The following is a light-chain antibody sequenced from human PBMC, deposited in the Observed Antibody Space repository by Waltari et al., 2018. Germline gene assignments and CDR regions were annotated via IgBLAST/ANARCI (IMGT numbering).Light chain of an antibody. CDR3: SSYTSSNTQV. CDR2: EVS. J-gene: IGLJ3*02. Sequence: QSALTQPASVSGSPGQSITVSCTGTGSHVGGYNYVPWYQQHPGKAPKLMIYEVSNRPSGVSNRFSGSKSGNTASLTISGLQAEDEADYYCSSYTSSNTQVFGGGTKLTVL. V-gene: IGLV2-14*01. CDR1: GSHVGGYNY.